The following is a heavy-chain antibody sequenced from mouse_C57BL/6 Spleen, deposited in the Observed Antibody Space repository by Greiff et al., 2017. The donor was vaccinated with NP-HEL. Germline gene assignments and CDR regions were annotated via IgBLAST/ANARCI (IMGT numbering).Heavy chain of an antibody. V-gene: IGHV3-6*01. Sequence: EVKLLESGPGLVKPSQSLSLTCSVTGYSITSGYYWNWIRQFPGNKLEWMGYISYDGSNNYNPSLKNRISITRDTSKNQFFLKLNSVTTEDTATYYCARDDYGYDDAMDYWGQGTSVTVSS. CDR3: ARDDYGYDDAMDY. D-gene: IGHD2-2*01. J-gene: IGHJ4*01. CDR1: GYSITSGYY. CDR2: ISYDGSN.